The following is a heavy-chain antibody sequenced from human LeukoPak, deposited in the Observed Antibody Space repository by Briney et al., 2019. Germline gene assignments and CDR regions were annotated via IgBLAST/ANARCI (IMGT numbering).Heavy chain of an antibody. J-gene: IGHJ6*02. CDR2: INPSGGST. D-gene: IGHD6-19*01. Sequence: ASVKVSCKASGYTFTSYYMHWVRQAPGQGLEWMGIINPSGGSTSYAQKFQGRVTMTRNTSISTAYMELSSLRSEDTAVYYCARARTAQWLVRSYYYGMDVWGQGTTVTVSS. CDR1: GYTFTSYY. V-gene: IGHV1-46*01. CDR3: ARARTAQWLVRSYYYGMDV.